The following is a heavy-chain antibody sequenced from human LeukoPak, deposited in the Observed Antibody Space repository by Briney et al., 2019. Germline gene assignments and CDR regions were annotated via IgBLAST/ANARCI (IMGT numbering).Heavy chain of an antibody. J-gene: IGHJ5*02. CDR3: ARGVSRRWLVMILTDNWFDP. V-gene: IGHV1-8*02. CDR1: GYTFTGYY. Sequence: ASVKVSCKASGYTFTGYYMHWVRQAPGQGLEWMGWMNPNSGNTGYAQKFQGRVTMTRNTSISTAYMELSSLRSEDTAVYYCARGVSRRWLVMILTDNWFDPWGQGTLVTVSS. D-gene: IGHD6-19*01. CDR2: MNPNSGNT.